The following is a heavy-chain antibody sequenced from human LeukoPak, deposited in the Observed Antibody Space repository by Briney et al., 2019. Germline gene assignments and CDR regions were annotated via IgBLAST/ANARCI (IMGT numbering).Heavy chain of an antibody. CDR3: ARESVPRRFDP. Sequence: ASVKVSCKASGYTFTGYYMHWVGQAPGQGREGMGWINPNSGGTNYAQKSQGRVNMIRDTSISTAYMELSRLRSDATAVYYFARESVPRRFDPWGRGTLLTVSS. CDR1: GYTFTGYY. D-gene: IGHD1-14*01. J-gene: IGHJ5*02. V-gene: IGHV1-2*02. CDR2: INPNSGGT.